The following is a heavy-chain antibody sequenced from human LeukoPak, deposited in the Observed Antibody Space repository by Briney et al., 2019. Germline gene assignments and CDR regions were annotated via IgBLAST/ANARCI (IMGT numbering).Heavy chain of an antibody. Sequence: GGSLRLSSATSGFTFSFYGMHWVRQAPGKGLEWVAFIQYDGSYKFYADSVQGRFSISRDNSKNTLFLQMNSLRADDTAVYYCAKTSDQLLYSKFDFWGQGTLVTVSS. J-gene: IGHJ4*02. CDR1: GFTFSFYG. D-gene: IGHD2-2*02. V-gene: IGHV3-30*02. CDR3: AKTSDQLLYSKFDF. CDR2: IQYDGSYK.